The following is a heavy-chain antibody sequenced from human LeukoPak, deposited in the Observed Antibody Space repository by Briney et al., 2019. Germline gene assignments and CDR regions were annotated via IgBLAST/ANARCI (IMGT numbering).Heavy chain of an antibody. D-gene: IGHD3-22*01. Sequence: GGSLRLSCAASGFNFDGYGMHWVRQTPGKGLEWVAVVWFDGTKRDYAESVKGRFTISRDNSKNTVYLEMNRLRVGDTAIYYCAKDSAFNYDSSGYADYWGQGTLVIVPS. J-gene: IGHJ4*02. V-gene: IGHV3-33*06. CDR2: VWFDGTKR. CDR3: AKDSAFNYDSSGYADY. CDR1: GFNFDGYG.